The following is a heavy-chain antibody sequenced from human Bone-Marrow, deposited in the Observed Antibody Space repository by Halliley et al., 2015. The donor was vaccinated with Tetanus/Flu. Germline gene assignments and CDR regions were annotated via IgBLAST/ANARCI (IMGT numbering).Heavy chain of an antibody. CDR3: AKDWFCGDGFDY. V-gene: IGHV3-23*01. CDR2: ISDSGAST. Sequence: SLRLSCAASGFTFNNYAMNWVRQAPGKGLEWVSTISDSGASTYYADSVKGRFTISRDNSKNTLDLQMSRLRADGTAVYYCAKDWFCGDGFDYWGQGCRVTVSS. D-gene: IGHD3-9*01. CDR1: GFTFNNYA. J-gene: IGHJ4*02.